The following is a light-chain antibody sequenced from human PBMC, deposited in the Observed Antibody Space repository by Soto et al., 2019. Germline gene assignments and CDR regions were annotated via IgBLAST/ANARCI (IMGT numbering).Light chain of an antibody. Sequence: EIILTQSPDTLSLSPGERATLSCRASQTVSSNYLAWCQQRPGQAPRLLIYGASTRAAGIPDRFSGSGSGTEFTLTINSLQPDDSATYYCQQYNRYSWTFGQGTKVDIK. V-gene: IGKV3-20*01. CDR1: QTVSSNY. CDR3: QQYNRYSWT. CDR2: GAS. J-gene: IGKJ1*01.